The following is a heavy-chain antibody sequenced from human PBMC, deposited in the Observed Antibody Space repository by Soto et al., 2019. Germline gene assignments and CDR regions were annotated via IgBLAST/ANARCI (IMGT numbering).Heavy chain of an antibody. V-gene: IGHV1-3*01. CDR2: INAGNGNT. D-gene: IGHD3-16*02. CDR3: ARDLPYRILQRFDP. Sequence: ASVKVSCKASGYTFTSYAMHWVRQAPGQRLEWMGWINAGNGNTKYSRKFQGRVTITRDTSASTAYMELSSLRSEDTAVYYCARDLPYRILQRFDPWGQGTLVTVSS. CDR1: GYTFTSYA. J-gene: IGHJ5*02.